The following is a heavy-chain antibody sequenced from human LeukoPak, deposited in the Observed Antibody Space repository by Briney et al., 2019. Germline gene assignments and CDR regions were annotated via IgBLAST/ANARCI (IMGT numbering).Heavy chain of an antibody. CDR2: IKQDGSEK. CDR1: GFTFSSYW. Sequence: GGSLRLSCAASGFTFSSYWMSWVRQAPGKGLEWVANIKQDGSEKYYVDSVKGRFTISRNNAKNSLYLQMDSLRAEDTAVYYCASSKPYYYYYYMDVWGKGTTVTVSS. D-gene: IGHD1-14*01. J-gene: IGHJ6*03. V-gene: IGHV3-7*01. CDR3: ASSKPYYYYYYMDV.